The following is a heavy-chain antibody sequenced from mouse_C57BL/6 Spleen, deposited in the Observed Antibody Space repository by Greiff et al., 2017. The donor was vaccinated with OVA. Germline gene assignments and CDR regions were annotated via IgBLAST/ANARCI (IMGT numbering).Heavy chain of an antibody. J-gene: IGHJ2*01. CDR3: ARRISYYYGSSPGFDY. D-gene: IGHD1-1*01. V-gene: IGHV1-9*01. CDR1: GYTFTGYW. CDR2: ILPGSGST. Sequence: VQLVESGAELMKPGASVKLSCKATGYTFTGYWIEWVKQRPGHGLEWIGEILPGSGSTNYNEKFKGKATFTADTSSNTAYMQLSSLTTEDSAIYYCARRISYYYGSSPGFDYWGQGTTLTVSS.